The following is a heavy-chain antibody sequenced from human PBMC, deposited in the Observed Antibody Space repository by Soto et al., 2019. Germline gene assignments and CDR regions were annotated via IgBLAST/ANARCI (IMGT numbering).Heavy chain of an antibody. CDR3: VKDRVTGDYGNYYGMDV. D-gene: IGHD4-17*01. V-gene: IGHV3-30*18. CDR2: ISYDGSDK. J-gene: IGHJ6*02. Sequence: XESLSLSCRVSGFTFSNSCMHWVRQAPGKGLEWMAVISYDGSDKYYADSVKGRVIISRDNSKNTLNLEMNSLRAEDTAIYYCVKDRVTGDYGNYYGMDVWGQGTTVTVSS. CDR1: GFTFSNSC.